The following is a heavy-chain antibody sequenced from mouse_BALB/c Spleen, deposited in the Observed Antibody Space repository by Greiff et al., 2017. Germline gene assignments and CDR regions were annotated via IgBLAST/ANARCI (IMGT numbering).Heavy chain of an antibody. CDR2: ISYDGSN. V-gene: IGHV3-6*02. Sequence: ESGPGLVKPSQSLSLTCSVTGYSITSGYYWNWIRQFPGNKLEWMGYISYDGSNNYNPSLKNRISITRDTSKNQFFLKLNSVTTEDTATYYCAREGAYYGYLYYFDYWGQGTTLTVSS. CDR1: GYSITSGYY. D-gene: IGHD2-9*01. J-gene: IGHJ2*01. CDR3: AREGAYYGYLYYFDY.